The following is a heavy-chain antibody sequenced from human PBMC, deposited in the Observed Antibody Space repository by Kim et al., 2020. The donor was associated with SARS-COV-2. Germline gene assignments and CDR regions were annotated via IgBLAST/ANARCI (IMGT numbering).Heavy chain of an antibody. D-gene: IGHD5-18*01. CDR3: ASDVNSYGSYYYYGMDV. Sequence: VKDRFTISRGNSKNTLYLQMNSLRAEDTAVYYCASDVNSYGSYYYYGMDVWGQGTTVTVSS. V-gene: IGHV3-30*01. J-gene: IGHJ6*02.